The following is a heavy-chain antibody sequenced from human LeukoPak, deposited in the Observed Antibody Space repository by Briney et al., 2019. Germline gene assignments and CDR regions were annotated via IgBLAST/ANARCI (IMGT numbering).Heavy chain of an antibody. CDR1: GFTFSSYA. D-gene: IGHD3-10*01. V-gene: IGHV3-23*01. Sequence: PGGSLRLSCAASGFTFSSYAMSWVRQAPGKGLEWVSAISGSGGSTYYADSVKGRFTISRDNSKNTLYLQMNSLRAEDTAVYYCAKDPAWGSGSYYFDAFDIWDQGTMVTVSS. CDR3: AKDPAWGSGSYYFDAFDI. J-gene: IGHJ3*02. CDR2: ISGSGGST.